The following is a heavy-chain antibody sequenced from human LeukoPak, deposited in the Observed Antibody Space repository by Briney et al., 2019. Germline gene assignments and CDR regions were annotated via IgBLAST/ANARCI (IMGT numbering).Heavy chain of an antibody. CDR2: IKEDGSDK. CDR3: ARDTYRFFDL. CDR1: GFTFNTYW. V-gene: IGHV3-7*01. Sequence: GGSLRLSCTASGFTFNTYWMGWVRQAPGKGLEWVADIKEDGSDKYSVDSVKGRFTISRDNTKNSLYLHMDSPRAEDTAVYYCARDTYRFFDLWGRGTLVTVSS. J-gene: IGHJ2*01.